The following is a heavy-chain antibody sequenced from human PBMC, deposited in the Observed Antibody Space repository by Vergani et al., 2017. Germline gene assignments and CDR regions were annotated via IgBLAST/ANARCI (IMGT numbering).Heavy chain of an antibody. V-gene: IGHV3-23*04. CDR3: AKDISSSERYLDF. CDR1: GFGFSTHT. D-gene: IGHD6-13*01. J-gene: IGHJ4*02. CDR2: ISNTGHGT. Sequence: VKLEESGGGVVQPGGSLRLSCAASGFGFSTHTMTWVRQAPGKGLEWVTFISNTGHGTLYADAVKGRFTVSRDNSKNTVYLQMNSLRVEDTAIYYCAKDISSSERYLDFWGQGTLVTVSA.